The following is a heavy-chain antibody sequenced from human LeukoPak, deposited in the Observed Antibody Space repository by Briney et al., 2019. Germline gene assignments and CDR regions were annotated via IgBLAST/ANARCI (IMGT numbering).Heavy chain of an antibody. CDR2: INHYGST. V-gene: IGHV4-34*01. CDR1: GESFSGYY. Sequence: PSETLSLTCAVYGESFSGYYWTWIRQSPGKGLEWIGEINHYGSTNYKSSLKSRVIMSVDTSKNQFSLKLSSVTAADTAIYYCARGLSSSSRFPFDHWGQGTLVTVSS. J-gene: IGHJ4*02. CDR3: ARGLSSSSRFPFDH. D-gene: IGHD6-6*01.